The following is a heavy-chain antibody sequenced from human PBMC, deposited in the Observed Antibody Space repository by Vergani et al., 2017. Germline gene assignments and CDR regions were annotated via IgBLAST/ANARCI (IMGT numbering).Heavy chain of an antibody. V-gene: IGHV5-51*01. CDR3: ARSGSYYFGHGGRGAAFDI. CDR2: IYPGDSAT. J-gene: IGHJ3*02. CDR1: GYSFTSYW. Sequence: EVQLVQSGAEVKKPGESLKISCKGSGYSFTSYWIGWVRQMPGKGLEWMGIIYPGDSATRYSPSFQGQVTISADKSISTAYLQWSSLKASDTAMYYCARSGSYYFGHGGRGAAFDIWGQGTMVTVSS. D-gene: IGHD1-26*01.